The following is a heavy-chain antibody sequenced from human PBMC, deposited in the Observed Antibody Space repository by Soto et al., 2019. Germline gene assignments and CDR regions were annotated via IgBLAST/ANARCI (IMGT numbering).Heavy chain of an antibody. V-gene: IGHV1-8*01. CDR3: ARGQNCSGGSCYPGYYYYGMDV. D-gene: IGHD2-15*01. CDR1: GYTFTSYD. Sequence: GASVKVSCKASGYTFTSYDINWVRQATGQGLEWMGWMNPNSGNTGYAQKFQGRVTMTRNTSISTAYMELSSLRSEDTAVYYCARGQNCSGGSCYPGYYYYGMDVWGQGTTVTV. J-gene: IGHJ6*02. CDR2: MNPNSGNT.